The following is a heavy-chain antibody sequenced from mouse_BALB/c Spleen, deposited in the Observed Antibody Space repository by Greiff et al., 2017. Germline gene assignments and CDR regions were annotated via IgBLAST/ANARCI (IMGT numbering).Heavy chain of an antibody. V-gene: IGHV5-9-4*01. CDR3: ARVDYGNYPWFAY. Sequence: EVQLVESGGGLVKPGGSLKLSCAASGFTFSSYAMSWVRQSPEKRLEWVAEISSGGSYTYYPDTVTGRFTISRDNAKNTLYLEMSSLRSEDTAMYYCARVDYGNYPWFAYWGQGTLVTVSA. CDR2: ISSGGSYT. CDR1: GFTFSSYA. D-gene: IGHD2-1*01. J-gene: IGHJ3*01.